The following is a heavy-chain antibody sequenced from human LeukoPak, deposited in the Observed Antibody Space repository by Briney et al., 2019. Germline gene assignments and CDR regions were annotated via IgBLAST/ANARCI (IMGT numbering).Heavy chain of an antibody. Sequence: GGSLRLSCAASGFTFSSYAMSWVRQAPGKGLEWVSAISGSGGSTYYADSVKGRFTVSRDNSKNTLYLQMNSLRAEDTAVYYCARDNPTTVTTRGGTTFDYWGQGTLVTVSS. CDR3: ARDNPTTVTTRGGTTFDY. CDR1: GFTFSSYA. D-gene: IGHD4-17*01. V-gene: IGHV3-23*01. J-gene: IGHJ4*02. CDR2: ISGSGGST.